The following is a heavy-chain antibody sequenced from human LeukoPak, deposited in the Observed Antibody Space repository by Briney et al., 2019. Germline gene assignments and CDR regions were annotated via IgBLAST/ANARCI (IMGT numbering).Heavy chain of an antibody. Sequence: GRSLRLSCAAYGFSFSSYGMHWVRQAPGKGLEWVAVIWYDGSNKYYADSVKGRFTISRDNSKNTLYLQMSSLRAEDTAVYYCARDPMAVAGYFGYWGQGTLVTVSS. D-gene: IGHD6-19*01. V-gene: IGHV3-33*01. J-gene: IGHJ4*02. CDR3: ARDPMAVAGYFGY. CDR2: IWYDGSNK. CDR1: GFSFSSYG.